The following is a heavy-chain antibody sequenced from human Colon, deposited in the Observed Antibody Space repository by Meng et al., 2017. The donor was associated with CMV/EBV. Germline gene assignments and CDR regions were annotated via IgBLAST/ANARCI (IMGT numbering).Heavy chain of an antibody. CDR1: GYTFTSYE. CDR2: MNLNSGNT. CDR3: ARPIRRGSYH. D-gene: IGHD1-26*01. J-gene: IGHJ4*02. Sequence: ASVKVSCKASGYTFTSYEINWVRQATGQGLEWMGWMNLNSGNTGFAQKFQGRVTMTRNTSITTAYMELSSLRSEDTAVYYCARPIRRGSYHWGQGTLVTVSS. V-gene: IGHV1-8*01.